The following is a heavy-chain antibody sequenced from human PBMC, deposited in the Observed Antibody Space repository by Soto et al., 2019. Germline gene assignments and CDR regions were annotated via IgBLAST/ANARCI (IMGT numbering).Heavy chain of an antibody. J-gene: IGHJ5*02. CDR1: GFIFSDSV. CDR2: IRRKVNSYAT. CDR3: TRGGSNTWRCDP. D-gene: IGHD7-27*01. Sequence: EVQLVESGGGLVQPGNSLQLSCAASGFIFSDSVIHWVRQAPGKGLEWVGRIRRKVNSYATAYTASVNGRFAISRDDSRDTAYLQMNSLQVEDTALYYWTRGGSNTWRCDPWGQGTLVIVSS. V-gene: IGHV3-73*01.